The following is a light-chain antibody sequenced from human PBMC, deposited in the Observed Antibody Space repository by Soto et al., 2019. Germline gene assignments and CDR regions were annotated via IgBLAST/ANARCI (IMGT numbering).Light chain of an antibody. CDR1: SSNIGSNY. CDR2: RNN. CDR3: AAWDDSLSGRV. J-gene: IGLJ1*01. V-gene: IGLV1-47*01. Sequence: QAVVTQPPSASGTPGQRVTISCSGSSSNIGSNYVYWYQQLPGTAPKLLIYRNNQRPSGVPDRFSGSKSGTSASLAISGLQSEDEADYYCAAWDDSLSGRVFGTGTKLTVL.